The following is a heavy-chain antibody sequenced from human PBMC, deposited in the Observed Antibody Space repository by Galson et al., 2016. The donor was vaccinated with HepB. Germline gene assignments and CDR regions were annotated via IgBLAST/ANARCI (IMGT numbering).Heavy chain of an antibody. V-gene: IGHV1-3*04. CDR1: GYTFTSYA. CDR3: ARGGWSFDY. CDR2: INIGNGRT. D-gene: IGHD3-3*01. J-gene: IGHJ4*02. Sequence: SVKVSCKASGYTFTSYALLWVRQAPGQRPEWMGWINIGNGRTIYSQNFQGRITLTRDPTASTAYLDLSSLRSADTAVYYCARGGWSFDYWGQGTLITVSS.